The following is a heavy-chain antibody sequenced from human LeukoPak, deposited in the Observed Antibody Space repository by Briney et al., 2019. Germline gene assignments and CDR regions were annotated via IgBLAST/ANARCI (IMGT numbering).Heavy chain of an antibody. CDR2: IYYSGST. CDR3: ARLRGTGSFVVNWFDP. Sequence: SETLSLTCTVSGGSISSDYWSWIRQPPGKGLERIGYIYYSGSTNYNPSLKSRVTISVDTSKHQSPLKLSSVTAADTAVYYCARLRGTGSFVVNWFDPWGQGTLVTVSS. CDR1: GGSISSDY. J-gene: IGHJ5*02. V-gene: IGHV4-59*01. D-gene: IGHD6-13*01.